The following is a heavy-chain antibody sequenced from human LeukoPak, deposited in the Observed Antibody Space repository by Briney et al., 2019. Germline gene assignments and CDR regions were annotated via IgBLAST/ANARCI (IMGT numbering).Heavy chain of an antibody. Sequence: TGGSLRLSCAASGFTFSSYSMNWLRQAPGKGLEWVSYISTSSNTIYYADSLKGRFTISRDNAKNSLYLQMNSLRAEDTAVYYCARDGGRYYDAAFDIWGQGTMVTVSS. J-gene: IGHJ3*02. D-gene: IGHD1-26*01. V-gene: IGHV3-48*04. CDR2: ISTSSNTI. CDR1: GFTFSSYS. CDR3: ARDGGRYYDAAFDI.